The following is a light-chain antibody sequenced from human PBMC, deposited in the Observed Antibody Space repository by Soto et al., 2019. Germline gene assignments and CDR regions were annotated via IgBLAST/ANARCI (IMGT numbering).Light chain of an antibody. V-gene: IGKV2D-30*01. CDR1: QSLVNKDSIAY. Sequence: VVLPQPPLSLLVIRGQASPFLARSDQSLVNKDSIAYLSWFQQRPGKSPRRLIYKVSNWDSGVPARFSGSGSGTDFALTISRLEAEDVGAYYCMQETHWPITFGQGTRLEI. CDR2: KVS. J-gene: IGKJ5*01. CDR3: MQETHWPIT.